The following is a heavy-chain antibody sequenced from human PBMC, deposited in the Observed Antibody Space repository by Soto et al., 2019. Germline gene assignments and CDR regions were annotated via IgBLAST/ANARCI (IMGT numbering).Heavy chain of an antibody. Sequence: SETLSLTCAVYGGSFSGYYWSWIRQPPGKGLEWIGEINHSGSTNYNPSLKSRVTISVDTSKNQFSLKLSSVTAADTAVYYCARGPQINLYYYYYYMDVWGKGTTVTVSS. J-gene: IGHJ6*03. V-gene: IGHV4-34*01. CDR2: INHSGST. CDR3: ARGPQINLYYYYYYMDV. CDR1: GGSFSGYY.